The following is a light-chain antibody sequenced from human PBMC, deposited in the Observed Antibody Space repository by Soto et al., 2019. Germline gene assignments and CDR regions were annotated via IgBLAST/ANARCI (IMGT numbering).Light chain of an antibody. V-gene: IGKV1-5*03. Sequence: DIQMTQSPSTLSASVGDRVTISFRDSQSISSWLAWYQQTPGKAPKFLIYKASTLESGVPSRFSGSGAGTECTLTISSVQPDDFETDYCQQYKSYPLTFGGGTKVDIK. CDR1: QSISSW. CDR3: QQYKSYPLT. J-gene: IGKJ4*01. CDR2: KAS.